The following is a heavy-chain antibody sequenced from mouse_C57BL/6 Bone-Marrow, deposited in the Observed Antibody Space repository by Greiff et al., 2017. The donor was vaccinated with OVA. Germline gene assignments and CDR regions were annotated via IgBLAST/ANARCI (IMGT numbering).Heavy chain of an antibody. CDR3: ARYITTVVATKGY. CDR2: IHPNSGST. J-gene: IGHJ2*01. V-gene: IGHV1-64*01. D-gene: IGHD1-1*01. CDR1: GYTFTSYW. Sequence: QVQLKQPGAELVKPGASVKLSCKASGYTFTSYWMHWVKQRPGQGLEWIGMIHPNSGSTNYNEKFKSKATLTVDKSSSTAYMQLSSLTSEDSAVYYCARYITTVVATKGYWGQGTTLTVSS.